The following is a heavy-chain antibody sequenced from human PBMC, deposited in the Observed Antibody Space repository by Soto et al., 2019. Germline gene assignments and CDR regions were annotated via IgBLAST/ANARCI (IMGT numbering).Heavy chain of an antibody. Sequence: GGSLRLSCAASGFTFSSYSMNWVRQAPGKGLEWVSSISSSSSYIYYADSVKGRFTISRDNAKNSLYLQMNSLRAEDTAVYYCARDQLTGDDYYYYMDVWGKGTTVTVSS. CDR3: ARDQLTGDDYYYYMDV. CDR2: ISSSSSYI. V-gene: IGHV3-21*01. D-gene: IGHD3-16*01. CDR1: GFTFSSYS. J-gene: IGHJ6*03.